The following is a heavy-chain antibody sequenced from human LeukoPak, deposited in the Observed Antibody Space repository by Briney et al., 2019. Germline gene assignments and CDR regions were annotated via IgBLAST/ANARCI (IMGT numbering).Heavy chain of an antibody. CDR1: GGSISSYS. D-gene: IGHD3-9*01. V-gene: IGHV4-59*01. J-gene: IGHJ3*02. CDR3: ARVGGTIMDAFDI. CDR2: IYYSGST. Sequence: SETLSLTCTVSGGSISSYSWSWIRQPPGKGLEWIGYIYYSGSTNYNPSLKSRVTISVDTSKNQFSLKLSSVTAADTAVYYCARVGGTIMDAFDIWGQGTMVTVSS.